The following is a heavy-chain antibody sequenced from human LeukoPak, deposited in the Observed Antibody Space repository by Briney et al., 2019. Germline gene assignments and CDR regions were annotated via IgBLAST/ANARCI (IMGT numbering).Heavy chain of an antibody. CDR2: ISSSSSTI. Sequence: PGGSLRLSCAASGFTFSSYSMNWVRQAPGKGLEWVSCISSSSSTIYYADSVKGRFTISRDNAKNSLYLQMNSLRAEDTAVYYCARIAVAGLFDYWGQGTLVTVSS. J-gene: IGHJ4*02. CDR1: GFTFSSYS. V-gene: IGHV3-48*01. CDR3: ARIAVAGLFDY. D-gene: IGHD6-19*01.